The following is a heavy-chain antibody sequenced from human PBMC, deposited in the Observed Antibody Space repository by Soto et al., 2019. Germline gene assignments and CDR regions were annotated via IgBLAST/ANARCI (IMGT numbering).Heavy chain of an antibody. V-gene: IGHV5-51*01. Sequence: GESLKISCKGSGYSFTSYWIGWVRQMPGKGLEWMGITYPGDSDTRYSPSFQGQVTISADKSISTAYLQWSSLKASDTAMYYCARQRKENDFWSGYYLYYSYDGMDVWGQGTTVTVSS. CDR1: GYSFTSYW. D-gene: IGHD3-3*01. CDR2: TYPGDSDT. CDR3: ARQRKENDFWSGYYLYYSYDGMDV. J-gene: IGHJ6*02.